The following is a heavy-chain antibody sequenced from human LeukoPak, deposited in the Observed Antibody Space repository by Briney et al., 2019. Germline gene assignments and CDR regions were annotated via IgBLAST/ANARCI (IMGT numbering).Heavy chain of an antibody. CDR2: INPNSGGT. J-gene: IGHJ1*01. CDR3: GGYYYDSSGYSYFQH. V-gene: IGHV1-2*02. Sequence: ASVKASCKASGYTFTGYYMHWVRQAPGQRLEWMGWINPNSGGTNYAQKFQGRVTMTRETSISRAYMELSRLRSDDTAVYYCGGYYYDSSGYSYFQHWGQGTLVTVSS. D-gene: IGHD3-22*01. CDR1: GYTFTGYY.